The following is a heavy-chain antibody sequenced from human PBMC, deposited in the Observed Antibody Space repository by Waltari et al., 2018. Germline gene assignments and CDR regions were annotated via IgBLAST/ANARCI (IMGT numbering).Heavy chain of an antibody. CDR2: IWYDGSNK. D-gene: IGHD1-1*01. CDR3: ARGPGGTLPRDAFDI. J-gene: IGHJ3*02. Sequence: QVQLVESGGGVVQPGRSLRLSCAASGFTFSSYGMHWVRQAPGKGLEWVAVIWYDGSNKYYADSVKGRFTMSRDNSKNTLYLQMNSLRAEDTAVYYCARGPGGTLPRDAFDIWGQGTMVTVSS. V-gene: IGHV3-33*01. CDR1: GFTFSSYG.